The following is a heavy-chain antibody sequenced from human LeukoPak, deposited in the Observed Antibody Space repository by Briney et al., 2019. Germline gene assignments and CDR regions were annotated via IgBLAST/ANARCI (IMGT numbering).Heavy chain of an antibody. CDR3: ARDGVGSGWYSDY. Sequence: PGRSLRLSCAASGFTFSDYNMNWVRQAPGKGLEWVSSISSSSSYIYYADSVKGRFTISRDNAKNSLYLQMNSLRAEDTAVYYCARDGVGSGWYSDYWGQGTLVTVSS. CDR1: GFTFSDYN. V-gene: IGHV3-21*01. J-gene: IGHJ4*02. D-gene: IGHD6-19*01. CDR2: ISSSSSYI.